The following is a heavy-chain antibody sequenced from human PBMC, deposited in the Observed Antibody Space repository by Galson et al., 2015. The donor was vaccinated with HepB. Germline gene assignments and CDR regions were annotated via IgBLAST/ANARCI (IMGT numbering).Heavy chain of an antibody. V-gene: IGHV3-23*01. CDR1: GFTFSSYA. D-gene: IGHD3-22*01. Sequence: SLRLSCAASGFTFSSYAMSWVRQAPGKGLEWVSAISGSGGSTYYADSVKGRFTISRDNSKNTLYLQMNSLRAEDTAVYYCAKGDLSSGYPFDYWGQGTLVTVSS. CDR3: AKGDLSSGYPFDY. J-gene: IGHJ4*02. CDR2: ISGSGGST.